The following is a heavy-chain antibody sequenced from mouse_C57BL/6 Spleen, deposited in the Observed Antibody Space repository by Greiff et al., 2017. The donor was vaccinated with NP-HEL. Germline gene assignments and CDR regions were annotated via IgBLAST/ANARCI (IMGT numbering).Heavy chain of an antibody. CDR2: IHPNSGST. Sequence: VQLQQPGAELVKPGASVTLSCKASGYTFTSYWMHWVKQRPGPGLEWIGMIHPNSGSTNYNEKFKSKATLTVDKSSSTAYMQLSSLTSEDSAVYYCARYDYAYFDYWGQGTTLTVSS. CDR3: ARYDYAYFDY. J-gene: IGHJ2*01. V-gene: IGHV1-64*01. D-gene: IGHD2-4*01. CDR1: GYTFTSYW.